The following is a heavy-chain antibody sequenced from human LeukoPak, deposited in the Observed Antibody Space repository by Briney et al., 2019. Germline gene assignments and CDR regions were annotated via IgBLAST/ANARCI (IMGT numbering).Heavy chain of an antibody. D-gene: IGHD6-19*01. CDR3: ARVYIAVAGTLHY. Sequence: SGTLSLTCAVSGGSISSSNWWSWVRQPPGKGREWSGEIYHSGSTNYNPSLKSRVTISVDKSKNQFSLKLPPVTAPDPPVYYCARVYIAVAGTLHYWGQGTLVTVPP. CDR1: GGSISSSNW. V-gene: IGHV4-4*02. CDR2: IYHSGST. J-gene: IGHJ4*02.